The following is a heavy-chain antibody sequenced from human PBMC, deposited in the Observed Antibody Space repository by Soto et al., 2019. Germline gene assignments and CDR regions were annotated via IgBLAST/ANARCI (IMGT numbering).Heavy chain of an antibody. J-gene: IGHJ3*02. D-gene: IGHD3-22*01. CDR3: ARTSSGYYYLNAFDI. CDR1: GYSFTGYG. Sequence: SVKVSCEASGYSFTGYGISWVRQAHGQGLEWMGWISAYNGNTNYAQKLQGRVTMTTDTSTSTAYMELRSLRSDDTAVYYCARTSSGYYYLNAFDIWGQGTMVTVSS. CDR2: ISAYNGNT. V-gene: IGHV1-18*01.